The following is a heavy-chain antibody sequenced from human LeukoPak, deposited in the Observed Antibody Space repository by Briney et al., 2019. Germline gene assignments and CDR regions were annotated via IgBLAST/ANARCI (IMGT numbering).Heavy chain of an antibody. V-gene: IGHV4-34*01. CDR1: GGSFSGFY. CDR2: INHSGST. J-gene: IGHJ6*02. D-gene: IGHD6-13*01. CDR3: ARGRQPAPYYYYGMEV. Sequence: SETLSLTCVVYGGSFSGFYWSWIRQSPGRGLEWIGEINHSGSTNYNPSLKSRVTISVDTSKNQFSLKQSFVTAADTAVYYCARGRQPAPYYYYGMEVWGQGTTVTVSS.